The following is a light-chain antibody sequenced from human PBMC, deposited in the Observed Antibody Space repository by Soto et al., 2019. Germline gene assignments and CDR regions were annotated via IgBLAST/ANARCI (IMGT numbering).Light chain of an antibody. CDR2: YVS. J-gene: IGLJ2*01. CDR1: SSDVGGYNY. V-gene: IGLV2-14*01. Sequence: QSVLTQPASVSGSPGQSITISCTGTSSDVGGYNYVSWYQQHPGKAPQLMIYYVSNRPSGVSNRFSASKSGNTASLTISGGQAADEDDYYFSSYTSSSTSVVFGGGTKLTVL. CDR3: SSYTSSSTSVV.